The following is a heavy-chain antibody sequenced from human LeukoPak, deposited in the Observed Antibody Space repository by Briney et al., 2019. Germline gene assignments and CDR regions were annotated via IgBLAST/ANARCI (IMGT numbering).Heavy chain of an antibody. CDR1: GGSISSGGYY. Sequence: SETLSLTCTVSGGSISSGGYYWSWIRQHPGKGLEWIGYIYYSGSTYYNPSLKSRVTISVDTSKNQFSLKLSSVTAADTAVYYCARGRDEQQLVKGGIDPWGQGTLVTVSS. J-gene: IGHJ5*02. D-gene: IGHD6-13*01. CDR2: IYYSGST. V-gene: IGHV4-31*03. CDR3: ARGRDEQQLVKGGIDP.